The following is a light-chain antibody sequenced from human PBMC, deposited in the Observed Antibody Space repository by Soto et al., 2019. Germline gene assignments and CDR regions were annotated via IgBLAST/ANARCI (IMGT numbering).Light chain of an antibody. V-gene: IGKV3-15*01. J-gene: IGKJ2*01. Sequence: ERVMTQSPATLSVSPGERATLSCRADQSVNSHLAWYQQKPGQAPRLLIYGASARTNGIPGRFSGSGSGTEFTLTISSLQPEDFAVYYCQQYNNWPYTFGQGTKLEIK. CDR3: QQYNNWPYT. CDR2: GAS. CDR1: QSVNSH.